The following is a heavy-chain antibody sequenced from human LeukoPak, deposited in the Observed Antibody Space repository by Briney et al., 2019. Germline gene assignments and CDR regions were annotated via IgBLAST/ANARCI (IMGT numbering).Heavy chain of an antibody. CDR3: VREESESYPFDS. J-gene: IGHJ4*02. CDR2: ISSISRVI. CDR1: GFTFKSYS. Sequence: GGSLRPSCAASGFTFKSYSMNWVRQAPGKGPEWISYISSISRVIYYADSVKGRFTISRDNAKNSLSLQMNSLRAEDTAVYYCVREESESYPFDSWGQGTLVIVSS. V-gene: IGHV3-48*01. D-gene: IGHD1-26*01.